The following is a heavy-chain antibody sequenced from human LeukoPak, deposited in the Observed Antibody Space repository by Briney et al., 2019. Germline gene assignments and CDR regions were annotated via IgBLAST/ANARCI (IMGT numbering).Heavy chain of an antibody. Sequence: GESLKISCKGSGYSFTSYWIGWVRQMPGKGLEWMGIIYPGDSDTRYSPSFQGQVTISADRSISTAYLQWSSLRAEDTAVYYCARGLWETYYYDSSGYYYCDYWGQGTLVTVSS. D-gene: IGHD3-22*01. J-gene: IGHJ4*02. CDR3: ARGLWETYYYDSSGYYYCDY. CDR1: GYSFTSYW. V-gene: IGHV5-51*01. CDR2: IYPGDSDT.